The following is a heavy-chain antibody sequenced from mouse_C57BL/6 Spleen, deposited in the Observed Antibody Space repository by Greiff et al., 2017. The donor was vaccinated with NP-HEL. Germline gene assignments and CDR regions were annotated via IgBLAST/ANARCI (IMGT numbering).Heavy chain of an antibody. J-gene: IGHJ4*01. Sequence: VKLQESGAELVRPGASVKLSCKASGYTFTDYYINWVKQRPGQGLEWIARIYPGSGNTYYNEKFKGKATLTAEKSSSTAYMQLSSLTSEDSAVYFCARRADYYGSSYAMDYWGQGTSVTVSS. CDR1: GYTFTDYY. V-gene: IGHV1-76*01. CDR3: ARRADYYGSSYAMDY. CDR2: IYPGSGNT. D-gene: IGHD1-1*01.